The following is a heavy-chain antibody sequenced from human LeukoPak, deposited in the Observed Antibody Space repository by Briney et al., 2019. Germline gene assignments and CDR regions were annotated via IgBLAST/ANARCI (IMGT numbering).Heavy chain of an antibody. D-gene: IGHD4-17*01. J-gene: IGHJ4*02. CDR2: ISYDGSNK. CDR3: ARDLNGALDY. Sequence: GGSLRLSCAASGFTFSSYAMHWARQAPGKGLEWVAVISYDGSNKYYADSVKGRFTISRDNSKNTLYLQMNSLRAEDTAVYYCARDLNGALDYWGQGTLVTVSS. CDR1: GFTFSSYA. V-gene: IGHV3-30-3*01.